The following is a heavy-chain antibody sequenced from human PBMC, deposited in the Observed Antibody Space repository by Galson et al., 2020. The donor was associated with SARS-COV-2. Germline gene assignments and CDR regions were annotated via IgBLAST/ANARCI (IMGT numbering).Heavy chain of an antibody. CDR2: IWYAGGNR. CDR3: ARAGPNCDGDCYYYIYYMDV. D-gene: IGHD2-21*01. Sequence: GGSLRLSCAASGFSFSNYGMYWVRQAPGKGLEWVAVIWYAGGNRYYADSVKGRFTISRDNSKNTLYLEMNSLRVEDTAVYYCARAGPNCDGDCYYYIYYMDVWGKGTTVTVSS. CDR1: GFSFSNYG. J-gene: IGHJ6*03. V-gene: IGHV3-33*01.